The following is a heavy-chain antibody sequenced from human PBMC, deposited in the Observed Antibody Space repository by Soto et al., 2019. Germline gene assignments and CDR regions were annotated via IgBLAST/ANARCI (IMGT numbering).Heavy chain of an antibody. J-gene: IGHJ5*02. V-gene: IGHV1-3*01. CDR1: GYTFTNYA. CDR2: INAGNGDT. Sequence: QVHLVQSGAEVKKPGASVKVSCKASGYTFTNYALHWVRQAPGQRLEWMGWINAGNGDTEYSQNFQARVTITRDTSASTAYMELSSLTSEDTAVYYCARDQGFYDSAAYYLPWGQGTLVAVSS. D-gene: IGHD3-22*01. CDR3: ARDQGFYDSAAYYLP.